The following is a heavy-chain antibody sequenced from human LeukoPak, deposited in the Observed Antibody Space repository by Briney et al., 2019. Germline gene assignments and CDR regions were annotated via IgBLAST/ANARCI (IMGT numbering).Heavy chain of an antibody. Sequence: PSETLSLTCTVSGGSISSSSYYWGWIRQPPGKGLKWIGEINHSGSTNYNPSLKSRVTISVDTSKNQFSLKLSSVTAADTAVYYCARRSSGSDYWGQGTLVTVSS. J-gene: IGHJ4*02. D-gene: IGHD3-22*01. V-gene: IGHV4-39*07. CDR1: GGSISSSSYY. CDR2: INHSGST. CDR3: ARRSSGSDY.